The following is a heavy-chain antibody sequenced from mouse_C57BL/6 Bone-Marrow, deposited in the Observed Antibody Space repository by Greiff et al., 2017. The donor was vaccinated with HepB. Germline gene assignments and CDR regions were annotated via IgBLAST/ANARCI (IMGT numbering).Heavy chain of an antibody. Sequence: EVKLMESGGGLVKPGGSLKLSCAASGFTFSDYGMHWVRQAPEKGLEWVAYISSGSSTIYYADTVKGRFTISRDNAKNTLFLQMPSLRSEDTAMYYCARNLHFDYWGQGTTLTVSS. J-gene: IGHJ2*01. V-gene: IGHV5-17*01. CDR1: GFTFSDYG. CDR2: ISSGSSTI. CDR3: ARNLHFDY.